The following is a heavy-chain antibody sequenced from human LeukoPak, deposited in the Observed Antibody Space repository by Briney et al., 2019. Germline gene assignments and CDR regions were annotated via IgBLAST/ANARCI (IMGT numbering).Heavy chain of an antibody. CDR1: GYTFTGYY. D-gene: IGHD3-16*02. CDR3: ARVGSAFGGVIGY. V-gene: IGHV1-2*02. Sequence: ASVNVSCKASGYTFTGYYMHWVRQAPGQGLECMGWINPNSGGTNYAQKFQGRVTMTRDTSISTAYMELSRLRSDDTAVYYCARVGSAFGGVIGYWGQGTLVTVSS. J-gene: IGHJ4*02. CDR2: INPNSGGT.